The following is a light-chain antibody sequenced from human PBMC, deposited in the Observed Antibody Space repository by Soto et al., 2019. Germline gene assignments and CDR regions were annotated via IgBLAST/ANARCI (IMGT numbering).Light chain of an antibody. CDR2: GAS. V-gene: IGKV3-20*01. CDR1: QSVSSTY. Sequence: EIVLTQSPGTLSLSPGERATLSCRASQSVSSTYLAWYQQKPGQAPRLLIYGASNRATVIPYRFSGGGSGTDFTLTISRLEPEDFAVYYCQQYDGSRSFGQGTKVEI. J-gene: IGKJ1*01. CDR3: QQYDGSRS.